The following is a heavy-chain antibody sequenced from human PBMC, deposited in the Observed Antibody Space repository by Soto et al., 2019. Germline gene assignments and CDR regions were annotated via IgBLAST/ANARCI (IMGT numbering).Heavy chain of an antibody. Sequence: EVHLVESGGGLVQPGGSLRLSCAASGFTVSSKYMSWVRQAPGKGLEWVSLIKSGGPTYYADSVKGRFTISRDTSENTLHLQMDSLRAEDTAVYYCARDDVLCDGGRCYGVPLDVWGKGTTFTVSS. CDR1: GFTVSSKY. V-gene: IGHV3-66*01. D-gene: IGHD2-15*01. J-gene: IGHJ6*04. CDR3: ARDDVLCDGGRCYGVPLDV. CDR2: IKSGGPT.